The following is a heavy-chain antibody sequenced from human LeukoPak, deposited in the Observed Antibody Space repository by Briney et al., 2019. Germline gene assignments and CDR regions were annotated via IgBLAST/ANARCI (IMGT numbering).Heavy chain of an antibody. J-gene: IGHJ6*03. V-gene: IGHV1-69*05. D-gene: IGHD2-2*02. CDR1: GGTFSSYA. CDR3: AAGTILGYCSSTSCYKQDYYYYMDV. CDR2: IIPIFGTA. Sequence: SVKVSCKASGGTFSSYAISWVRQAPGQGLEWMGGIIPIFGTANYAQKFQGRVTITTDESTSTAYMELSSLRSEDTAVYYCAAGTILGYCSSTSCYKQDYYYYMDVWGKGTTVTVSS.